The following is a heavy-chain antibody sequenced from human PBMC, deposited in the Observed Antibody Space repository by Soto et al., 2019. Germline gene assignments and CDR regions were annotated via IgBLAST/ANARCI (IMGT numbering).Heavy chain of an antibody. CDR3: ASVYGSGSYSPWYFDY. V-gene: IGHV1-69*01. CDR1: GYTFSSYA. J-gene: IGHJ4*02. CDR2: IIPIFGTA. D-gene: IGHD3-10*01. Sequence: QVQLVQSGAEVKKPGASVKVSCKASGYTFSSYAISWVRQAPGQGLEWMGGIIPIFGTANYAQKFQGRVTITADESTSTAYMELSSLRSEDTAVYYCASVYGSGSYSPWYFDYWGQGTLVTVSS.